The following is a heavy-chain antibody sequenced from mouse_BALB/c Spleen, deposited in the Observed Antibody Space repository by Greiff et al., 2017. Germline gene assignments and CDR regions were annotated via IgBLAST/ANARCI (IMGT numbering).Heavy chain of an antibody. CDR1: GFNIKDTY. D-gene: IGHD1-1*01. CDR3: ATGYGSSGDYAMDY. Sequence: VQLQQSGAELVKPGASVKLSCTASGFNIKDTYMHWVKQRPEQGLEWIGRIDPANGNTKYDPKFQGKATITADTSSNTAYLQLSSLTSEDTAVYYCATGYGSSGDYAMDYWGQGTSVTVSS. V-gene: IGHV14-3*02. CDR2: IDPANGNT. J-gene: IGHJ4*01.